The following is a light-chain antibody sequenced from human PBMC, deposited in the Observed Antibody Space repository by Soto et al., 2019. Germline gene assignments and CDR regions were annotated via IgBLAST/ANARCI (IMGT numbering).Light chain of an antibody. V-gene: IGKV3-15*01. Sequence: EKVMTQSPATLSVCPGERATLSCRASQSVRSNLAWYQQKPGQPPRLLIYDASTRATGIPSRFSGSGSGTEFTLTISSLKSEDFAVYYCQQYDNWPRTFGQGTKVDIK. CDR2: DAS. J-gene: IGKJ1*01. CDR1: QSVRSN. CDR3: QQYDNWPRT.